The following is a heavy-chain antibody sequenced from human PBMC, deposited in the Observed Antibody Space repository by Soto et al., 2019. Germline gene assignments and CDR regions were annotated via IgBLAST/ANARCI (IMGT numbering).Heavy chain of an antibody. CDR3: AREATTGATRGYWIEN. D-gene: IGHD1-1*01. J-gene: IGHJ4*02. Sequence: QVHLVESGGGVVQPGTSLRLSCAASGFTFSTYGMHWVRQAPGKGLEWVALMVSDGSKIYYADSVKGRFTISRDNSKNTLYMHMESLRAEDTAIYSCAREATTGATRGYWIENWGQGTLVTVSS. CDR2: MVSDGSKI. CDR1: GFTFSTYG. V-gene: IGHV3-33*01.